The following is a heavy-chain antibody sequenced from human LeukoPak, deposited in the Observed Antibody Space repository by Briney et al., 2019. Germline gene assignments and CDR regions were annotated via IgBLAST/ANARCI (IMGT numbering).Heavy chain of an antibody. CDR1: GFTFSDYS. V-gene: IGHV3-48*04. J-gene: IGHJ4*02. Sequence: GGSLRLSCAASGFTFSDYSMNWVRQAPGKGLEWVSYISFSVNTKYYGDSVKGRFTISRDNAKNSLYLHMDSLRVEDTAVYYCARGAYSSGWAYFDHWGQGTLVTVSS. CDR3: ARGAYSSGWAYFDH. D-gene: IGHD6-19*01. CDR2: ISFSVNTK.